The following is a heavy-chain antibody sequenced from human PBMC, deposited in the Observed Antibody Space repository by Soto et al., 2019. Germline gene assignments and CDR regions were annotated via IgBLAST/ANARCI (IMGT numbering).Heavy chain of an antibody. CDR3: AKVSRHDYVSDLFDY. J-gene: IGHJ4*02. CDR1: GFTFSSYG. D-gene: IGHD4-17*01. CDR2: ISYDGSNK. Sequence: QVQLVESGGGVVQPGRSLRLSCAASGFTFSSYGMHWVRQAPGKGLEWVAVISYDGSNKYYADSVKGRFTISRDNSKNALYLQMNRLRAEDTAVYYCAKVSRHDYVSDLFDYWGQGTLVTVSS. V-gene: IGHV3-30*18.